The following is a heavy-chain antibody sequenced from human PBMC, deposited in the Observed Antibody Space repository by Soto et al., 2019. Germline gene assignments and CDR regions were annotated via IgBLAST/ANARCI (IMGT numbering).Heavy chain of an antibody. CDR2: ISFNGDVT. J-gene: IGHJ6*02. CDR3: ARENGHPGHNYALDV. Sequence: GGSLRLSCAASGFSFSAYYMSWIRQAPGKGLEWVSYISFNGDVTRYSDSVEGRFTVSRDNAKKSLYLQMNSLRVEDTAVYYCARENGHPGHNYALDVWGQGTTVTVSS. CDR1: GFSFSAYY. V-gene: IGHV3-11*01. D-gene: IGHD2-8*01.